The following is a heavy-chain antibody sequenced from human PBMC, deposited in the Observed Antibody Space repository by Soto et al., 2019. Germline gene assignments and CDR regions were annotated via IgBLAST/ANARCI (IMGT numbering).Heavy chain of an antibody. CDR3: AFPHGGYDPGYYPYYMDV. Sequence: GGSLRLACAASGFTFSSYSMNWVRQAPGKGLEWVSYISSSSSTIYYADYVKGRFTISRDNAKNSLYLQMNSLRAEDTAVYYCAFPHGGYDPGYYPYYMDVWGKGTTVTVSS. CDR1: GFTFSSYS. V-gene: IGHV3-48*01. CDR2: ISSSSSTI. D-gene: IGHD5-12*01. J-gene: IGHJ6*03.